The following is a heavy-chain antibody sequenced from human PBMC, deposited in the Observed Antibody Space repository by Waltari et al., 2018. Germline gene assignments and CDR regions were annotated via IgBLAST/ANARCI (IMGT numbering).Heavy chain of an antibody. D-gene: IGHD3-3*01. CDR3: ARSYYDYWSGYPFDR. Sequence: QVQLQESGPGLVKPSETLSLTCTAPGGSLSGSFWTWIRQPPGKGLEWIGHIYNSGSTTYNPALNNRVTISEDTSNNQFSLRLSSVTAADTAVYFCARSYYDYWSGYPFDRWGQGTLVTVSS. J-gene: IGHJ4*02. V-gene: IGHV4-59*01. CDR1: GGSLSGSF. CDR2: IYNSGST.